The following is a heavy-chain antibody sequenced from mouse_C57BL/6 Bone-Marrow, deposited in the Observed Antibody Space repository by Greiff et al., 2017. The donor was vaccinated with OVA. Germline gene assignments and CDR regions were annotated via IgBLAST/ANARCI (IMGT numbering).Heavy chain of an antibody. CDR3: AIYGNYDWCAY. J-gene: IGHJ3*01. CDR2: INPNNGGT. V-gene: IGHV1-26*01. D-gene: IGHD2-1*01. CDR1: GYTFTDYY. Sequence: EVQLQQSGPELVKPGASVKISCKASGYTFTDYYMNWVKQSHGKSLEWIGDINPNNGGTSYNQKFKGKATLTVDKSSSTAYMELRSLTSEDSPVYDCAIYGNYDWCAYWGQGTLVTVSA.